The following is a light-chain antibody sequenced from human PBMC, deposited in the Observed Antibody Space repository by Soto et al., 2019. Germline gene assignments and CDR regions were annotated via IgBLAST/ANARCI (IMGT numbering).Light chain of an antibody. CDR2: ENN. Sequence: QSVLTQPPSVSAAPGQKVTSPFPGSSSKNGNNYVSWYQQLPGTAPKLLIYENNKRPSGIPDRFSGSKSGTSATLGITGLQTGDEADYYCGTWDSSLSAGVFGTGTKVTVL. CDR3: GTWDSSLSAGV. J-gene: IGLJ1*01. CDR1: SSKNGNNY. V-gene: IGLV1-51*02.